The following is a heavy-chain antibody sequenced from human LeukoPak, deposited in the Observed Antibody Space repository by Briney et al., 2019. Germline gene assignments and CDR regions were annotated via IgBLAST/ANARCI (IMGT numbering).Heavy chain of an antibody. J-gene: IGHJ4*02. Sequence: PSETLSLTCTVSGGSISSHYWSWIRQPPGKGLEWIEYIYYSGSTNYNPSLKSRVTISVDTSKNQFSLKLSSVTAADTAVYYCARGRRGGNPFDYWGQGTLVTVSS. CDR3: ARGRRGGNPFDY. CDR1: GGSISSHY. CDR2: IYYSGST. V-gene: IGHV4-59*11. D-gene: IGHD2-15*01.